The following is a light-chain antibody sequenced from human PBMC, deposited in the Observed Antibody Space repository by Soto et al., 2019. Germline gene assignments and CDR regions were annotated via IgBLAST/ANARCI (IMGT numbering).Light chain of an antibody. V-gene: IGKV1-5*01. CDR3: QQYRTYSRT. Sequence: DVQMTQSPSTLSASVGDRVTITCRASQSISSKLAWYQQKAGKAPRVLIYDASTLESGVPARFSGSGSGTEFTLTISSLQPDDFATYYCQQYRTYSRTFGQGTKVDIK. J-gene: IGKJ1*01. CDR2: DAS. CDR1: QSISSK.